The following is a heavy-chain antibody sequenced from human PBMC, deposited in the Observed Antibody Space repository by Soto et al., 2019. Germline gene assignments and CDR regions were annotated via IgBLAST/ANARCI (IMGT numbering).Heavy chain of an antibody. CDR1: GGCINSYY. Sequence: PSETLSLTCTVSGGCINSYYWSWIRQSPGKGLEWIGYVYYSGTTYYNPSLQSRVTISVDTSKKQFSLKVRSVTAADTAIYFCARAGSTWRYFFEYWGQGSLVTSPQ. V-gene: IGHV4-59*01. CDR2: VYYSGTT. CDR3: ARAGSTWRYFFEY. D-gene: IGHD2-2*01. J-gene: IGHJ4*02.